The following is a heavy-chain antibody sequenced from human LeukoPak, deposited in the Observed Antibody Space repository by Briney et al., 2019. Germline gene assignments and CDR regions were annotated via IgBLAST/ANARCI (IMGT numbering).Heavy chain of an antibody. Sequence: SGTLSLTCAVSGGSISSSNWWSWVRQPPGKGLEWIGEIYHSGSTNYNPSLKSRVTISVDKSKNQFSLKLSSVTAADTAVYYCVRVGNYGDPRARGFDYWGQGTLVTVSS. CDR3: VRVGNYGDPRARGFDY. J-gene: IGHJ4*02. CDR1: GGSISSSNW. CDR2: IYHSGST. V-gene: IGHV4-4*02. D-gene: IGHD4-17*01.